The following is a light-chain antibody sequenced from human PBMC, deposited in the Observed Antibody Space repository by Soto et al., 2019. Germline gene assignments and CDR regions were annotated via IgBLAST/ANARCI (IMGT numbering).Light chain of an antibody. V-gene: IGKV1-39*01. CDR1: QSISTY. CDR2: AAS. CDR3: QHYSLYSPWT. J-gene: IGKJ1*01. Sequence: DVQMTQSPSSLSASVGDRVTITFGASQSISTYLHWYQQKPGKAPNLLIYAASTLQSGVPSRFSGSGSGTEFTLTISSLQPDDSATYYCQHYSLYSPWTFGQGTKVDIK.